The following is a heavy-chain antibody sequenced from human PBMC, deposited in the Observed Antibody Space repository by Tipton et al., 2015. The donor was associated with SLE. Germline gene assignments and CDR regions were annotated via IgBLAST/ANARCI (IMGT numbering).Heavy chain of an antibody. D-gene: IGHD3-3*01. CDR3: ATGNRGYYRPFDY. CDR2: INHSGST. CDR1: GGSFSGYY. J-gene: IGHJ4*02. Sequence: TLSLTCAVYGGSFSGYYWSWIRQPPGKGLEWIGEINHSGSTNYNPSLKSRVTISVDTSKNQFSLKLSSVTAADTAVYYCATGNRGYYRPFDYWGQGTLVTVSS. V-gene: IGHV4-34*01.